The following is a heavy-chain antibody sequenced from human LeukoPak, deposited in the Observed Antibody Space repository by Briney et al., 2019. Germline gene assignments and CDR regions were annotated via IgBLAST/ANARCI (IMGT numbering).Heavy chain of an antibody. Sequence: PGGSLRLSCAASGFTFSTHAMSWVRQAPGKGLEWVSSFSGSGGSTYYADSVKGRFTISRDNSKNTLYLQMNSLRAEDTAVYYCAKDLGMQVWFPLWGQGTLVTVSS. J-gene: IGHJ4*02. CDR2: FSGSGGST. CDR3: AKDLGMQVWFPL. V-gene: IGHV3-23*01. D-gene: IGHD5-18*01. CDR1: GFTFSTHA.